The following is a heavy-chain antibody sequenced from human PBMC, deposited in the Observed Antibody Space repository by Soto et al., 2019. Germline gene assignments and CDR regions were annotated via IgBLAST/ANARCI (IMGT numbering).Heavy chain of an antibody. CDR3: AKGVYSYGYWGYYYYGMDV. Sequence: QVQLVESGGGVVQPGRSLRLSCAASGFTFSSYGMHWVRQAPGKGLEWVAVISYDGSNKYYADSVKGRFTISRDNSKNTLYLPMNSLRAEDTAVYYCAKGVYSYGYWGYYYYGMDVWGQGTTVTVSS. V-gene: IGHV3-30*18. CDR2: ISYDGSNK. D-gene: IGHD5-18*01. CDR1: GFTFSSYG. J-gene: IGHJ6*02.